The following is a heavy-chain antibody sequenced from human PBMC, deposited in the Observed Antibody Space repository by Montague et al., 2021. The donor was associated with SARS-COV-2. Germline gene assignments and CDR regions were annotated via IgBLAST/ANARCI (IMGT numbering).Heavy chain of an antibody. V-gene: IGHV4-39*01. CDR2: IYYSGST. CDR3: ARLGLLWFGELWN. D-gene: IGHD3-10*01. Sequence: ETLSLTCTVSGGSISSSTYEWGWIRQPPGKGLEWIGSIYYSGSTYYNPSLKSRVTISVDTSKNQFSLKLSSVTAADTAVYYCARLGLLWFGELWNWGQGTLVTVSS. J-gene: IGHJ4*02. CDR1: GGSISSSTYE.